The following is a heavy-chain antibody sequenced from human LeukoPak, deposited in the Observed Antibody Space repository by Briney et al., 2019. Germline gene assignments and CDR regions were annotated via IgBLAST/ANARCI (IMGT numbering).Heavy chain of an antibody. CDR2: IGSTTV. D-gene: IGHD2-15*01. Sequence: GGSLRLSCAASGFTFSSYSMNWVRQAPGKGLEWVSYIGSTTVYYADSVKGRFTISRDSAKNSLYLQMNSLRAEDTAVYYCARDRGYCSGGICYGNWSDSWGQGTLVTVSS. CDR1: GFTFSSYS. J-gene: IGHJ5*01. V-gene: IGHV3-48*01. CDR3: ARDRGYCSGGICYGNWSDS.